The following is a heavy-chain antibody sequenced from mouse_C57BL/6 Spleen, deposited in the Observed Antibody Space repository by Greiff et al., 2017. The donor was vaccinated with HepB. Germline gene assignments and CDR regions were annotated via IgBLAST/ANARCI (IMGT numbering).Heavy chain of an antibody. CDR3: ARGDYGSSYLFFDY. D-gene: IGHD1-1*01. CDR1: GFTFSDYG. J-gene: IGHJ2*01. Sequence: EVKLVESGGGLVKPGGSLKLSCAASGFTFSDYGMHWVRQAPEKGLEWVAYISSGSSTIYYAATVKGRFTISRDNAKNTLFLQMTRLRYEDTAMYYCARGDYGSSYLFFDYWGQGTTLTVSS. CDR2: ISSGSSTI. V-gene: IGHV5-17*01.